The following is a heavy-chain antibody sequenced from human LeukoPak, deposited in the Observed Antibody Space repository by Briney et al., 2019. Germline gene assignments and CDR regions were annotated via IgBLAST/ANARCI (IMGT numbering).Heavy chain of an antibody. CDR3: ARFAPNSSGWY. CDR2: ISSSSSYI. V-gene: IGHV3-21*01. D-gene: IGHD6-19*01. CDR1: GLTFRNFG. J-gene: IGHJ4*02. Sequence: GGSLRLSCAVSGLTFRNFGMHWVRQAPGKGLEWVSSISSSSSYIYYADSVKGRFTISRDNAKNSLYLQMNSLRAEDTAVYYCARFAPNSSGWYWGQGTLVTVSS.